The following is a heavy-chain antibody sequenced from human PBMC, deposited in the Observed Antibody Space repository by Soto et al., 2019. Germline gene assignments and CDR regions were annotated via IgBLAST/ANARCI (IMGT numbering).Heavy chain of an antibody. V-gene: IGHV3-23*01. Sequence: EVQLLESGGGLVQPGGSLRLSCAASGFTFSSYAMSWVRQAPGKGLEWVSAISGSGGSTYYADSVKGRFTITRDNSMNTLYLQMNSLRAEDTAVYYCAKDGLGFGELPYSDYWGQGTLVTVSS. CDR3: AKDGLGFGELPYSDY. CDR2: ISGSGGST. D-gene: IGHD3-10*01. J-gene: IGHJ4*02. CDR1: GFTFSSYA.